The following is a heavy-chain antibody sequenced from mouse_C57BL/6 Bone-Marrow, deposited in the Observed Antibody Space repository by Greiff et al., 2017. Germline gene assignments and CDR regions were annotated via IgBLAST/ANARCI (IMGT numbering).Heavy chain of an antibody. J-gene: IGHJ1*03. V-gene: IGHV1-9*01. D-gene: IGHD1-1*01. CDR3: AREGSFYGSGCYGYYDV. CDR2: ILPGSGST. CDR1: GYTFTGYW. Sequence: VQLLQSGAELMKPGASVKLSCKASGYTFTGYWIEWVKQRPGHGLEWIGEILPGSGSTNYNEKFKGKATFTADTSSNTAYMQLSSLTTEDSAIYCWAREGSFYGSGCYGYYDVWGTGTTVTVSA.